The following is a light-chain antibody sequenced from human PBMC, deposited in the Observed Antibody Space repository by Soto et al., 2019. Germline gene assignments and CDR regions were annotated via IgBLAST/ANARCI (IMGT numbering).Light chain of an antibody. J-gene: IGKJ1*01. Sequence: DIQLTQSPSFLSASVGDRVTITCRASQGISSYLAWYQQKPGKAPKLLIYAASTLQSGVPSRFSGSGSGTEFTLRISSLQPVDVANYYCQELNSYPVTVSQRTKVEIK. CDR1: QGISSY. CDR3: QELNSYPVT. CDR2: AAS. V-gene: IGKV1-9*01.